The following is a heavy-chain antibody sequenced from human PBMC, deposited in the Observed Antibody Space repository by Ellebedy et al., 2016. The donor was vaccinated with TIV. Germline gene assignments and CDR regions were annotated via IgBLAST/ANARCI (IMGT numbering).Heavy chain of an antibody. CDR2: ITANALTT. CDR3: VRDRNYPNDVFDL. CDR1: GFTFSGYG. Sequence: GESLKISXAASGFTFSGYGMSWVRQAPGKGLEWVSTITANALTTWYADSVKGRFTISRDNSRSTVSLQMNSLRAEDTAPYYCVRDRNYPNDVFDLWGQGTVVTVSS. V-gene: IGHV3-23*01. D-gene: IGHD5-24*01. J-gene: IGHJ3*01.